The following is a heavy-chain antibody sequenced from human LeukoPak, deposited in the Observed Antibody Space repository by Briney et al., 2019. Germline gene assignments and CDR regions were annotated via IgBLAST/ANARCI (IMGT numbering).Heavy chain of an antibody. CDR1: GGTFSSYA. D-gene: IGHD4-23*01. J-gene: IGHJ4*02. Sequence: SVKVSCKASGGTFSSYAISWVRQAPGQGLEWMGGIIPIFGTANYAQKFQGRVTITADESTSTAYMELSSLRSEDTAVYYCARDRYGGSPAAQIYWGQGTLVTVSS. CDR3: ARDRYGGSPAAQIY. CDR2: IIPIFGTA. V-gene: IGHV1-69*13.